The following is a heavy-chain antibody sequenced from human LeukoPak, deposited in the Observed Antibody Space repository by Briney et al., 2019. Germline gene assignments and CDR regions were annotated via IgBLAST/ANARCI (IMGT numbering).Heavy chain of an antibody. CDR3: AREELVGATGFDY. J-gene: IGHJ4*02. D-gene: IGHD1-26*01. CDR2: IYYSGST. V-gene: IGHV4-59*01. Sequence: SETLSLTCTVSGGSISSYYWNWIRQPPGKGLEWIGYIYYSGSTNYNPPLKSRVAMSVDTSKNQFSLKLSSVTAADTAVYYCAREELVGATGFDYWGQGTLVTVSS. CDR1: GGSISSYY.